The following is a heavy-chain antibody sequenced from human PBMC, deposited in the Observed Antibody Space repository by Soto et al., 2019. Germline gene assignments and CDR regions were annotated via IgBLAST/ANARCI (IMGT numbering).Heavy chain of an antibody. D-gene: IGHD2-2*01. CDR1: GYTFTSYY. V-gene: IGHV1-46*01. CDR2: INPSGGST. J-gene: IGHJ3*02. CDR3: ARVGYCSSTSSFRHGAFDI. Sequence: ASVKVSCKASGYTFTSYYMHWVRQAPGQGLEWMGIINPSGGSTSYAQKFQGRVTMTRDTSTSTVYMELSSLRSEDTAAYYCARVGYCSSTSSFRHGAFDIWGQGTMVTVSS.